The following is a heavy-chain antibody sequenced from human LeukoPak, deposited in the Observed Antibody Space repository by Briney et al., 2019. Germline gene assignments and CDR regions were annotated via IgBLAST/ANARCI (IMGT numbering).Heavy chain of an antibody. Sequence: SETLSLTCTVSGGSISSYYWSWLRQPPGKGLEWIGRIHGSGSTNYDPSLKSRVSMSVDTSKKQLFLKVTSVTAADTAVYYCARDSFDYGDYYDYWGQGTLVTVSS. V-gene: IGHV4-4*07. D-gene: IGHD4-17*01. CDR2: IHGSGST. CDR1: GGSISSYY. CDR3: ARDSFDYGDYYDY. J-gene: IGHJ4*02.